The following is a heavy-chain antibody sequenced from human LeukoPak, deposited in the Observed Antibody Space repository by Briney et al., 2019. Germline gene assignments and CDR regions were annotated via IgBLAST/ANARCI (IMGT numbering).Heavy chain of an antibody. Sequence: PSETLSLTCTVSGGAISSYYWSWIRQPPGKGLEWIGYIYDTGSTTYNSSLKSRVTISLDTSQNQFSLKLTSVTPADTAVYYCARTAKYYYGSETYYFFDYWGQGTLVTVSS. CDR2: IYDTGST. V-gene: IGHV4-59*01. CDR3: ARTAKYYYGSETYYFFDY. J-gene: IGHJ4*02. D-gene: IGHD3-10*01. CDR1: GGAISSYY.